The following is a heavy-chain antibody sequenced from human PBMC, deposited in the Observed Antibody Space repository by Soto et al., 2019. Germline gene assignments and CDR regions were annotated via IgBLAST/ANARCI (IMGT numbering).Heavy chain of an antibody. Sequence: QGQLVQSGGEVKKAGASVKVSCKASGYIFTSYGISWVRQAPGQGLEWMVWISPNRGNTNYGQSVEDRVTMTTDTSTDTAFMELRGLRPVDTAVYYCASHNYYGMHVWGQGTTVTVYS. J-gene: IGHJ6*02. CDR3: ASHNYYGMHV. V-gene: IGHV1-18*04. CDR1: GYIFTSYG. CDR2: ISPNRGNT.